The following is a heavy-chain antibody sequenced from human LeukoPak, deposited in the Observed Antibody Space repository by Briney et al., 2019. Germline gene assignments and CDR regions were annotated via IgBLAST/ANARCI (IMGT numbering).Heavy chain of an antibody. J-gene: IGHJ4*02. CDR3: ARGVRWADTFTGYYLSGFDH. Sequence: PSETLSLTCTVSGVSITTGFHWNWIRQRPGEGLEWIGHIYYSGDTYYNPSLESRITMSPDASKNQFSLKMSSVTAADTAVYYCARGVRWADTFTGYYLSGFDHWGQGTLVPVSS. CDR2: IYYSGDT. CDR1: GVSITTGFH. D-gene: IGHD3-9*01. V-gene: IGHV4-31*03.